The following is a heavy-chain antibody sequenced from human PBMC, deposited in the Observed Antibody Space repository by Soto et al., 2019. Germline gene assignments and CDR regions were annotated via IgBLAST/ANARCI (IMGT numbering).Heavy chain of an antibody. CDR3: AKDFELLHSYLEWLLLVEWSGMDV. V-gene: IGHV3-30*18. CDR1: GFTFSSYG. J-gene: IGHJ6*02. D-gene: IGHD3-3*01. Sequence: PGGSLRLSCAASGFTFSSYGMHWVRQAPGKGLEWVAVISYDGSNKYYADSVKGRFTISRDNSKNTLYLQMNSLRAEDTAVYYCAKDFELLHSYLEWLLLVEWSGMDVWGQGTTVTVSS. CDR2: ISYDGSNK.